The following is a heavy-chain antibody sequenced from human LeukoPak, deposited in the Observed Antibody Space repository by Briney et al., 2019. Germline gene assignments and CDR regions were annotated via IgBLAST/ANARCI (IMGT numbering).Heavy chain of an antibody. V-gene: IGHV3-33*01. J-gene: IGHJ4*02. CDR2: IWYDGSSK. Sequence: GGSLRLSCAASGFTFSSYDMHWVRQAPAKGLEWVAVIWYDGSSKYYADSVKGRFTISRDNSKNTLYLQMDSLRAEDTAVYYCARVHSSSWAYFDNWGQGTLVTVSS. CDR1: GFTFSSYD. CDR3: ARVHSSSWAYFDN. D-gene: IGHD6-13*01.